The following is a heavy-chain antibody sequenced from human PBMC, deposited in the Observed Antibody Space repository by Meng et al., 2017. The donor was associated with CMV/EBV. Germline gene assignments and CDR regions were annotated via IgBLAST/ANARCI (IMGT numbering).Heavy chain of an antibody. CDR2: IYYSGST. J-gene: IGHJ4*02. Sequence: GSISSGGYYWIWIRQRPGKGLEWIGYIYYSGSTYYNPSLKSRVTISVDTSKNQFSLKLSSVTAADTAVYYCARLRGYSGYDYGLFDYWGQGTLVTVSS. D-gene: IGHD5-12*01. CDR1: GSISSGGYY. V-gene: IGHV4-31*02. CDR3: ARLRGYSGYDYGLFDY.